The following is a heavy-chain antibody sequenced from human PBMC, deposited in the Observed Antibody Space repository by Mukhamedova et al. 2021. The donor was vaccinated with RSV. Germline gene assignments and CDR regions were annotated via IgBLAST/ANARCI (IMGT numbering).Heavy chain of an antibody. CDR2: NT. D-gene: IGHD3-22*01. V-gene: IGHV4-34*01. J-gene: IGHJ4*02. Sequence: NTNYNPSLKSRVTISVDTSKNQFSLKLSSVTAADTAVYYCARGFRSLNIVVTKPDFDYWGQGTMVTVPS. CDR3: ARGFRSLNIVVTKPDFDY.